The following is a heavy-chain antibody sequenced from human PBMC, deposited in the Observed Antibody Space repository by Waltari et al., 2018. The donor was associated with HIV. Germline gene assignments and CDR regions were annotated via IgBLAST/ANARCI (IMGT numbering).Heavy chain of an antibody. CDR3: ARDNTYYYDKSAFDI. D-gene: IGHD3-22*01. V-gene: IGHV4-38-2*02. Sequence: QVQLQESGPGLVKPSETLSLTCAVSGYSISSVYYWGWIRQPPGKGLEWIGSIYHSGSTYYNPSLKSRVTISVDTSKNQFSLKLSSVTAADTAVYYCARDNTYYYDKSAFDIWGQGTMVTVSS. J-gene: IGHJ3*02. CDR2: IYHSGST. CDR1: GYSISSVYY.